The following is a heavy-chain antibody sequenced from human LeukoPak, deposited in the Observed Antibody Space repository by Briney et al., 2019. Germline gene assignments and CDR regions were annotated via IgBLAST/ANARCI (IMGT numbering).Heavy chain of an antibody. D-gene: IGHD3-22*01. Sequence: GGSLRLSCAASGFTFNIYSMNWVRQAPGKGLEWVSSISSGSSYIYYADSVKGRFTISRDNAKNSLYLQMSSLRAEDTAVYYCARRSHDSSGLYYFDYWGQGTLVTVSS. V-gene: IGHV3-21*01. CDR2: ISSGSSYI. CDR1: GFTFNIYS. J-gene: IGHJ4*02. CDR3: ARRSHDSSGLYYFDY.